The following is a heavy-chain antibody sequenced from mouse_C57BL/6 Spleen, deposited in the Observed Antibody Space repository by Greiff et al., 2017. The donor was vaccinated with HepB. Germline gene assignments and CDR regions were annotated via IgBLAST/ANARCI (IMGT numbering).Heavy chain of an antibody. Sequence: VQLKESGPGLVKPSQSLSLTCSVTGYSITSGYYWNWIRQFPGNKLEWMGYISYDGSNNYNPSLKNRISITRDTSKNQFFLKLNSVTTEDTATYYCARATALFDYWGQGTTLTVSS. CDR1: GYSITSGYY. D-gene: IGHD1-2*01. J-gene: IGHJ2*01. V-gene: IGHV3-6*01. CDR2: ISYDGSN. CDR3: ARATALFDY.